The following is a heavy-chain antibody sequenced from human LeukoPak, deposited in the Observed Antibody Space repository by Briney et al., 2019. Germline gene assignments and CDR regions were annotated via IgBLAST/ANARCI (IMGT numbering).Heavy chain of an antibody. V-gene: IGHV4-4*07. Sequence: SETLSLTCTVSGGSISSHYWSWIRQPAGKGLEWIGRIYTSGSTNYNPSLKSRVTMSVDTSRNQFSLKLSSVTAADTAVYYCARESRILSYTDYWGQGTLVTVSS. D-gene: IGHD2-8*01. CDR3: ARESRILSYTDY. CDR1: GGSISSHY. CDR2: IYTSGST. J-gene: IGHJ4*02.